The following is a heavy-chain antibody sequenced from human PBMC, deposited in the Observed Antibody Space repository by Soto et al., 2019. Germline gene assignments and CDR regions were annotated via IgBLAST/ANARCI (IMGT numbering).Heavy chain of an antibody. CDR2: VSTYSEHT. Sequence: QVPLVQSGDEVKKPGASVMVSCRASGYIFNSVGISSLRQVPGQGLEWMGWVSTYSEHTKSVQKFQDRVTLTADTSTSTVHMELRSLRSADTAVYYCARDLNWNNVLGFVSWGQGTLVTVSS. CDR3: ARDLNWNNVLGFVS. V-gene: IGHV1-18*04. J-gene: IGHJ4*02. CDR1: GYIFNSVG. D-gene: IGHD1-20*01.